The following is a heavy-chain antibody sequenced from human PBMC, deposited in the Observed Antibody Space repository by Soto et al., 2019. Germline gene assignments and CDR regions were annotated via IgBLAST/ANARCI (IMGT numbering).Heavy chain of an antibody. CDR2: IDKSGGDT. CDR3: AKGTYSRSWYF. D-gene: IGHD2-2*01. V-gene: IGHV3-23*05. CDR1: GFTFTNYL. Sequence: GGSLRLSCAASGFTFTNYLMTWVRQAPGKGLEWVSSIDKSGGDTYYAASVKGRFTISRDNSKNTLYLQMNGLRAEDTALYYCAKGTYSRSWYFWGQGP. J-gene: IGHJ4*02.